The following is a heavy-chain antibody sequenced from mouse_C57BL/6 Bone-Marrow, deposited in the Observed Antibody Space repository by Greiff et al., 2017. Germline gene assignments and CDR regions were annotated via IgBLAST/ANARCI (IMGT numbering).Heavy chain of an antibody. V-gene: IGHV5-17*01. CDR1: GFTFSDYG. CDR3: ATTSYCYYRVDY. J-gene: IGHJ4*01. CDR2: ISSGSSTI. D-gene: IGHD2-12*01. Sequence: EVKLMESGGGLVKPGGSLKLSCAASGFTFSDYGMHWVRQAPEKGLEWVAYISSGSSTIYYADTVKGRFTISRDNANNTLFLQLTSLRSEDTATFYCATTSYCYYRVDYWGQGTTVTGSS.